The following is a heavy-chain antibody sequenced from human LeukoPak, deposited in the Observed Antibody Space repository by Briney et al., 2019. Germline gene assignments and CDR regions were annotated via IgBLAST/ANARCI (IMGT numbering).Heavy chain of an antibody. J-gene: IGHJ3*02. D-gene: IGHD3-10*01. CDR1: GYTFTSYG. CDR3: ARDTMVRGVIRAHGAFDI. CDR2: VNPNSGGT. V-gene: IGHV1-2*02. Sequence: ASVKVSCKASGYTFTSYGISWVRQAPGQGLEWMGWVNPNSGGTNYAQKFQGRVTMTRDTSISTAYMELSRLRSDDTAVYYCARDTMVRGVIRAHGAFDIWGQGTMVTVSS.